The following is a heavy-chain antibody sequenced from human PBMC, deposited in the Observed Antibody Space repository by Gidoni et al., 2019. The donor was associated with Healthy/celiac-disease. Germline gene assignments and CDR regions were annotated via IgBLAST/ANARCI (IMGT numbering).Heavy chain of an antibody. CDR2: T. V-gene: IGHV1-2*02. J-gene: IGHJ4*02. CDR3: ARDNDYGEGAFDY. Sequence: TNYAQKFQGRVTMTRDTSISTAYMELSRLRSDDTAVYYCARDNDYGEGAFDYWGQGTLVTVSS. D-gene: IGHD4-17*01.